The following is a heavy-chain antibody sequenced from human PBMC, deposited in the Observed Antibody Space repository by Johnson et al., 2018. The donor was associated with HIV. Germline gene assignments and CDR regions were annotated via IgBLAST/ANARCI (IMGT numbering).Heavy chain of an antibody. Sequence: QLVESGGGLVQPGRSLRLSCAASGFTFDDYAMHWVRQAPGKGLEWVAVIQYDASNKKYADSVKGRFTISRANSKNTLQMNSLRAEDTAVYYCASPPDAFDIWGQGTMVTVSS. CDR3: ASPPDAFDI. CDR2: IQYDASNK. J-gene: IGHJ3*02. CDR1: GFTFDDYA. V-gene: IGHV3-30*03.